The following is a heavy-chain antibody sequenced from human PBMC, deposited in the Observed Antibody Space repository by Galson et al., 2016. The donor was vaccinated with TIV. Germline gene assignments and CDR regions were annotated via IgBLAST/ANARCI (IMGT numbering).Heavy chain of an antibody. CDR3: ARGRGEI. D-gene: IGHD3-10*01. V-gene: IGHV3-49*03. Sequence: SLRLSCAVSGFRFGDNAISWFRQTPEKGLEWVGFIRSKPYGGTAEYAASVRGRFTISRDDSRSTAYLQMDSLESEDTAVYYCARGRGEIWGPGTLVTVSS. J-gene: IGHJ4*02. CDR2: IRSKPYGGTA. CDR1: GFRFGDNA.